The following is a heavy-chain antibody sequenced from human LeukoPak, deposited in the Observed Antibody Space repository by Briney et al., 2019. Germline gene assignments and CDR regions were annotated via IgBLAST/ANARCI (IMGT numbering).Heavy chain of an antibody. CDR2: ISSSGSTI. Sequence: PGGSLRLSCVVSGFTFSRYDMNWVRQAPGKGLEWVSYISSSGSTIHYADSVKGRFTISRDNAKNSLYLQMNSLRPEDTAVYYCARVPSSAWFDPWGQGTLVTVSS. V-gene: IGHV3-48*03. J-gene: IGHJ5*02. CDR1: GFTFSRYD. CDR3: ARVPSSAWFDP.